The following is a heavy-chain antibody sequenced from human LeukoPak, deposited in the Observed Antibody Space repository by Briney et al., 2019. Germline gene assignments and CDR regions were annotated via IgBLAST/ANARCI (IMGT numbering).Heavy chain of an antibody. J-gene: IGHJ4*02. Sequence: SETLSLTCAVYGGSFSGYYWSWIRQPPGKGLEWIGEINHSGSTTYNPSVKSRVTISIGTSKSQFSLKLTSVTAADTAVYYCARGQVEWEVPQRAVHFDNWGQGTLVTVSS. D-gene: IGHD3-3*01. CDR1: GGSFSGYY. CDR2: INHSGST. CDR3: ARGQVEWEVPQRAVHFDN. V-gene: IGHV4-34*01.